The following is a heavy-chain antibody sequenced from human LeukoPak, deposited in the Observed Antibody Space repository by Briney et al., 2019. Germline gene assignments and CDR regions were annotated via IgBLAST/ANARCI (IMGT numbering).Heavy chain of an antibody. D-gene: IGHD3-3*01. Sequence: GGSLRLSCAASGFTFSSYGMNWVRQAPGKSLEWVSSITSDSRYKYYVDSVKGRFTISRDNAKNSLFLQMNSLRAEDTAVYYCARGRSGEDAFDIWGQGTMVTVSS. CDR3: ARGRSGEDAFDI. V-gene: IGHV3-21*01. J-gene: IGHJ3*02. CDR2: ITSDSRYK. CDR1: GFTFSSYG.